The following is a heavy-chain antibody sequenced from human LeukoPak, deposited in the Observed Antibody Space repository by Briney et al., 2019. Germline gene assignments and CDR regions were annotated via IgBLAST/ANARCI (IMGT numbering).Heavy chain of an antibody. J-gene: IGHJ4*02. Sequence: PGGSLRLSCAASGFTVSSHYMSWVRQAPGKGLEWVSVIHSGGSTYHADSVKGRFTISRDNSKNTLYLQMNSLRAEDTAVYYCAKAEFWLLQIFDYWGQGTLVTVSS. CDR2: IHSGGST. D-gene: IGHD3-22*01. V-gene: IGHV3-53*01. CDR1: GFTVSSHY. CDR3: AKAEFWLLQIFDY.